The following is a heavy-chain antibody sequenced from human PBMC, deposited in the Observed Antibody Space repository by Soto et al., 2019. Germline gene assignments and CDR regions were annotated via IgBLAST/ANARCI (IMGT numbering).Heavy chain of an antibody. CDR2: IYHSGST. V-gene: IGHV4-30-2*02. CDR1: GGSISSGGYS. CDR3: ARSPSSETDF. J-gene: IGHJ4*02. D-gene: IGHD3-22*01. Sequence: PSETLSLTCAVSGGSISSGGYSWSWIRQPPGKGLEWIGYIYHSGSTYYNPSLKSRVTISVDTSKNQFSLKLSSVTAADTAVYYCARSPSSETDFWSQGTLVTVSS.